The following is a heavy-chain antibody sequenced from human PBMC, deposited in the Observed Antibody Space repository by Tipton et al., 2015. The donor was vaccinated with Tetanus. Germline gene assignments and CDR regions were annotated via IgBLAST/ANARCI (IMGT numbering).Heavy chain of an antibody. J-gene: IGHJ5*02. Sequence: VQLVQSGAEVKKPGESLKISCKASGYNFATFWIGWVRQKPGKGLEWMGIIYPGGSGSDVRYSPTFEGQVTISVDRSTTTAFLQWDRLKVSDTGMYYCTRHAGPYYYGTNWFDPWGQGILVTVSS. CDR3: TRHAGPYYYGTNWFDP. CDR2: IYPGGSGSDV. CDR1: GYNFATFW. D-gene: IGHD3-10*01. V-gene: IGHV5-51*01.